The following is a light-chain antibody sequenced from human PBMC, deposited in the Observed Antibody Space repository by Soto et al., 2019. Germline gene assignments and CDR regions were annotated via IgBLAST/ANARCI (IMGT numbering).Light chain of an antibody. CDR2: LERSGNY. CDR3: ETWDNNPHWV. V-gene: IGLV4-60*02. J-gene: IGLJ3*02. CDR1: SGHSTYS. Sequence: QSVLTQSSSASASLGSSVKLTCTLSSGHSTYSIAWHQQQPGKAPRYLMKLERSGNYNKGSGVPDRFSGSSSGADRYLTISNLQFEDEADYYCETWDNNPHWVFGGGTKLTVL.